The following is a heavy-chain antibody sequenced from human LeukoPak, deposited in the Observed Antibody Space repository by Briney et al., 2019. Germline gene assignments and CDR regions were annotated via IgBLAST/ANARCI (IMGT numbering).Heavy chain of an antibody. J-gene: IGHJ3*02. CDR1: GGSISSSTYF. CDR3: ARAPAHVVPAATASAFDI. D-gene: IGHD2-2*01. CDR2: ISYSGST. Sequence: SETLSLTCTVSGGSISSSTYFWGWIRQPPGKGLMWVGSISYSGSTFYNPSLKSRVTISVDTSKNQFSLKVSSVTAADTAVYYCARAPAHVVPAATASAFDIWGQGTMVTVSS. V-gene: IGHV4-39*01.